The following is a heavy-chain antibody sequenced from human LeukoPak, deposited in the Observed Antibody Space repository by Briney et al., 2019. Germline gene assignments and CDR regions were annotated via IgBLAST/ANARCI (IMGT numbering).Heavy chain of an antibody. D-gene: IGHD1-14*01. Sequence: SETLSLTCTVSGGSISSYYWSWIRQPPGKGLEWIGYIYYSGSTNYNPSLKSRVTISVDTSKNQFCLKLSSVTAADTAVYYCARRRTDRADYYYYYMDVWGKGTTVTVSS. CDR1: GGSISSYY. CDR3: ARRRTDRADYYYYYMDV. J-gene: IGHJ6*03. CDR2: IYYSGST. V-gene: IGHV4-59*08.